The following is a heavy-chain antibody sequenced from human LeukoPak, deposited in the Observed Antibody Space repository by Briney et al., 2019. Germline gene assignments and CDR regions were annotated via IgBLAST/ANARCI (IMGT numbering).Heavy chain of an antibody. V-gene: IGHV4-30-4*08. CDR2: IYYSGST. J-gene: IGHJ4*02. D-gene: IGHD3-16*01. Sequence: PSETLSLTCTVSGGSISSYYWSWIRQPPGKGLEWIGYIYYSGSTYYNPSLKSRVTISVDTSKNQFSLKLSSVTAADTAVYYCAREGGGVDYWGQGTLVTVSP. CDR1: GGSISSYY. CDR3: AREGGGVDY.